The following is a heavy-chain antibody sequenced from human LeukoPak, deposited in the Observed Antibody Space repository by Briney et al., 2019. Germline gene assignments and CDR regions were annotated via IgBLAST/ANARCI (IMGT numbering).Heavy chain of an antibody. CDR1: SYTFTSYG. Sequence: ASVKVSCEASSYTFTSYGISWVRQAPGQGLEWMGWISGYNGNTNYAQKFQDRVIMTTDTSTSTAYMELRSLRSDNTAVYYCARDSTVFGVVYAIDYWGQGTLVTVSS. D-gene: IGHD3-3*01. V-gene: IGHV1-18*01. CDR2: ISGYNGNT. CDR3: ARDSTVFGVVYAIDY. J-gene: IGHJ4*02.